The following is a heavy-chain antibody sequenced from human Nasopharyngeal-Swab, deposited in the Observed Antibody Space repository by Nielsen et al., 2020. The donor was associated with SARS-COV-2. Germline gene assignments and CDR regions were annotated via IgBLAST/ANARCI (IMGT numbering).Heavy chain of an antibody. Sequence: LSLTCAASGFTFSSYAMHWVRQAPGKGLEWVAVISYDGSNKYYADSVKGRFTISRDNSKNTLYLQMNSLRAEDTAVYYCAREHDYGDPTSYGMDVWGQGTTVTVSS. J-gene: IGHJ6*02. CDR2: ISYDGSNK. CDR1: GFTFSSYA. D-gene: IGHD4-17*01. CDR3: AREHDYGDPTSYGMDV. V-gene: IGHV3-30*04.